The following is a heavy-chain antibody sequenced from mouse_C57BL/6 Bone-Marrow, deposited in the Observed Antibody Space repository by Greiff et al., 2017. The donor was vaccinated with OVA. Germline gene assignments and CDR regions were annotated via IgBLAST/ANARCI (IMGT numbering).Heavy chain of an antibody. D-gene: IGHD2-5*01. CDR2: IHPNSGST. Sequence: VKLMESGAELVKPGASVKLSCKASGYTFTSYWMHWVKQRPGQGLEWIGMIHPNSGSTNYNEKFKSKATLTVDKSSSTAYMQLSSLTSEDSAVYYCARGYSNFDYWGQGTTLTVSS. CDR1: GYTFTSYW. J-gene: IGHJ2*01. CDR3: ARGYSNFDY. V-gene: IGHV1-64*01.